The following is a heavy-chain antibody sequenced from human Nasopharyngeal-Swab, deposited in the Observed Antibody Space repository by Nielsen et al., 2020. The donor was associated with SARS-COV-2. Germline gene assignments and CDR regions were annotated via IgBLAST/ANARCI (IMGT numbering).Heavy chain of an antibody. J-gene: IGHJ3*02. V-gene: IGHV4-39*01. CDR1: GGSISSSSYY. CDR2: IYYSGST. Sequence: SETLSLTCTVSGGSISSSSYYWGWIRQPPGKGLEWIGSIYYSGSTYYNPSLKSRVTISVDTSKNQFTLKLSSVTAADTAVYYCARGIVDYNRWPANAFDIWGQGTMVTVSS. CDR3: ARGIVDYNRWPANAFDI. D-gene: IGHD1-26*01.